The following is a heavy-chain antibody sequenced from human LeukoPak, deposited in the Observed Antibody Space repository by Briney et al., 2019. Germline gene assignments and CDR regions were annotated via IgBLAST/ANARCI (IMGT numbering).Heavy chain of an antibody. V-gene: IGHV4-30-4*01. Sequence: SETLSLTCTVSGGSISSGDYYWSWIRQPPGKGLEWIGYIYYSGSTYYNPSLKSRVTISVDTSKNQFSLKLSSVTAADTAAYYCARSQYYGDFEGAFDIWGQGTMVTVSS. CDR2: IYYSGST. J-gene: IGHJ3*02. D-gene: IGHD4-17*01. CDR1: GGSISSGDYY. CDR3: ARSQYYGDFEGAFDI.